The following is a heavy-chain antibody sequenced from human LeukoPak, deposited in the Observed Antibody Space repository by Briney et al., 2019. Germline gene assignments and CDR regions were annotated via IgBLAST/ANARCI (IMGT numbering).Heavy chain of an antibody. CDR1: GYTFTNYY. J-gene: IGHJ6*02. CDR3: ARGTRVAPSRRDYTYYAMDV. D-gene: IGHD5-12*01. Sequence: ASVTVSCKASGYTFTNYYMHWVRQAPGQGLEWMGIINPSGGGTSYAQKFQGRVTMTRDTSTSTVYMELSSLRSEDTAVYYCARGTRVAPSRRDYTYYAMDVWGQGTTVTVSS. V-gene: IGHV1-46*01. CDR2: INPSGGGT.